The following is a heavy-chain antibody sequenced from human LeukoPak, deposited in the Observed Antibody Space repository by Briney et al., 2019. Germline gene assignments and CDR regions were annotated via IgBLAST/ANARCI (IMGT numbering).Heavy chain of an antibody. V-gene: IGHV3-30*18. CDR2: ISYDGSNK. Sequence: GSLRLSCAASGFTLSSYGMHWVRQAPGKGLEWVAVISYDGSNKYYADSVKGRFTISRDNSKNTLYLQMNSLRAEDAAVYYCAKVASGSYGSQFDYWGQGTLVTVSS. CDR1: GFTLSSYG. CDR3: AKVASGSYGSQFDY. D-gene: IGHD3-10*01. J-gene: IGHJ4*02.